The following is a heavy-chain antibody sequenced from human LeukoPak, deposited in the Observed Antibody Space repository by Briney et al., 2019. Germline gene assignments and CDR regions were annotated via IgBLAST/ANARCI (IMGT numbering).Heavy chain of an antibody. J-gene: IGHJ4*02. CDR3: ATGIAVAGTYDY. CDR2: ISWNSGSI. Sequence: PGGSLRLSCAASGFTFDDYPMHWVRQAPGKGLEWVSGISWNSGSIGYADSVKGRFTISRDNAKSTLYLQMNSLRAEDTAVYYCATGIAVAGTYDYWGQGTLVTVSS. D-gene: IGHD6-19*01. CDR1: GFTFDDYP. V-gene: IGHV3-9*01.